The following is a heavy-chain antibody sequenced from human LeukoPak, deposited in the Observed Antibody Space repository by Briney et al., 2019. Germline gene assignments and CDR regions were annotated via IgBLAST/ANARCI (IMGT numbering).Heavy chain of an antibody. V-gene: IGHV3-23*01. CDR2: ISGSGGST. D-gene: IGHD4-17*01. J-gene: IGHJ4*02. Sequence: PGGSLRLSCVASGLTFSSHWMHWVRQAPGKGLEWVSAISGSGGSTYYADSVKGRFTISRDNSKNTLYLQMNSLRAEDTAVYYCAKDGATVMFDYWGQGTLVTVSS. CDR3: AKDGATVMFDY. CDR1: GLTFSSHW.